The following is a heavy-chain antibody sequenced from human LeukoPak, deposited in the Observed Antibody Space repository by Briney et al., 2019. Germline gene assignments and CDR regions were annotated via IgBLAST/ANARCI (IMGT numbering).Heavy chain of an antibody. CDR1: GFTFNNYW. D-gene: IGHD3-10*01. V-gene: IGHV3-7*01. CDR2: IKQDESEK. CDR3: ARVNDYDSGSLYRPIDY. Sequence: GGSLRLSCEASGFTFNNYWMSWFRQAPGKGLEWVANIKQDESEKNYVDSVKGRFTISRDNVKNSLYLQMNSPRAEDTAVYSCARVNDYDSGSLYRPIDYWGQGTLVTVSS. J-gene: IGHJ4*02.